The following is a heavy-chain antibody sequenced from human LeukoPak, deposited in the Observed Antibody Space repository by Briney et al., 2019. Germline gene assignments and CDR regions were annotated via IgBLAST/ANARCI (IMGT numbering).Heavy chain of an antibody. V-gene: IGHV3-66*01. CDR3: AKDSEGYWFDP. CDR1: GFTVSRNY. J-gene: IGHJ5*02. Sequence: GGSLRLSCAASGFTVSRNYMSWVRQAPGKGLEWVSVIYSGGSTYYADSVKGRFTISRDNSKNTLYLQMNSLRAEDTAVYYCAKDSEGYWFDPWGQGTLVTVSS. CDR2: IYSGGST.